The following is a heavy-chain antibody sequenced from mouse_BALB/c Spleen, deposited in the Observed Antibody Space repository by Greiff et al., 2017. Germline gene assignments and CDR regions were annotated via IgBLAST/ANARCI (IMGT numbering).Heavy chain of an antibody. CDR1: GYSIPSDYA. J-gene: IGHJ3*01. Sequence: ESGPGLVTPSQSLSLTCTVTGYSIPSDYAWHWIRQFPGNKLEWMGYISYSGSTSYNPSLKSRISITRDTSKNQFFLQLNSVTTEDTATYCCARSGNLAWFAYWGQGTLVTVSA. V-gene: IGHV3-2*02. CDR2: ISYSGST. D-gene: IGHD1-3*01. CDR3: ARSGNLAWFAY.